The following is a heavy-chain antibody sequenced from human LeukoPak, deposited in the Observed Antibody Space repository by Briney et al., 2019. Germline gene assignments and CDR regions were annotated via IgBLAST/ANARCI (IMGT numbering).Heavy chain of an antibody. CDR1: GGSISSPNW. V-gene: IGHV4-4*02. J-gene: IGHJ3*02. CDR2: IYRSGST. Sequence: SETLSLTCAVSGGSISSPNWWTWVRQPPGKGLEWIGEIYRSGSTYYNPSLKSRVTMSVDKSKNQFSLKMTSVTAADTAVYYCARVRYSGSYYGHDAFDIWGQGTMVTVSS. D-gene: IGHD1-26*01. CDR3: ARVRYSGSYYGHDAFDI.